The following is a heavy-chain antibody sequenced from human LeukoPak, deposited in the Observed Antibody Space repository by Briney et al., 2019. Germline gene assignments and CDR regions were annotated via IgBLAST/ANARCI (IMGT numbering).Heavy chain of an antibody. J-gene: IGHJ3*02. CDR1: GGSFSGYY. Sequence: SETLSLTCAVYGGSFSGYYRSWIRQPPGKGLEWIGEINHSGSTNYNPSLKSRVTISVDTSKNQFSLKLSSVTAADTAVYYCARKRYCSSTSCSIAFDIWGQGTMVTVSS. CDR3: ARKRYCSSTSCSIAFDI. CDR2: INHSGST. V-gene: IGHV4-34*01. D-gene: IGHD2-2*01.